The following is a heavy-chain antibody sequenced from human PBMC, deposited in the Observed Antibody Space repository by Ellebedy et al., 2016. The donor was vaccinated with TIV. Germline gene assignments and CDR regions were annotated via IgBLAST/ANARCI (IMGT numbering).Heavy chain of an antibody. V-gene: IGHV3-30*01. CDR1: GFTFGNHA. J-gene: IGHJ4*02. CDR3: AEGPDVFNY. CDR2: TSYDGTKT. D-gene: IGHD1-14*01. Sequence: PGGSLRLSCAASGFTFGNHAIHWVRQAPGKGLEWVAITSYDGTKTTYADSVKGRFTISRHNSENTHYLQMNSLRAEDTAVYYCAEGPDVFNYWGQGTLVTVSS.